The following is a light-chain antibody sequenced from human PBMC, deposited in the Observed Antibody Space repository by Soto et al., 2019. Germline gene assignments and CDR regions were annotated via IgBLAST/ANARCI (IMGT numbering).Light chain of an antibody. J-gene: IGLJ1*01. CDR1: SSDVGGYNF. V-gene: IGLV2-14*01. CDR2: DVT. Sequence: QSVLTQPASVSGSPGQSITISCIGTSSDVGGYNFVSWYQQHPDKAPKLMIYDVTNRPSGVSNRFSGSKSGNTASLTISGLQAEDEADYYCTYYTSISSYVFGTGNKVT. CDR3: TYYTSISSYV.